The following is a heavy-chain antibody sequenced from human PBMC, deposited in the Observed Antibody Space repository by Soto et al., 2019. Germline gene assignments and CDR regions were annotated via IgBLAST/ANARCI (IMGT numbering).Heavy chain of an antibody. V-gene: IGHV4-59*01. CDR3: ARGGLISTAMATYYYYYYMDV. Sequence: SETLSLTCTVSGGSISSYYWSWIRRPPGKGLEWIGYIYYSGSTNYNPSLKSRVTISVDTSKNQFSLKLSSVTAADTAVYYCARGGLISTAMATYYYYYYMDVWGKGTTVTV. CDR1: GGSISSYY. CDR2: IYYSGST. D-gene: IGHD5-18*01. J-gene: IGHJ6*03.